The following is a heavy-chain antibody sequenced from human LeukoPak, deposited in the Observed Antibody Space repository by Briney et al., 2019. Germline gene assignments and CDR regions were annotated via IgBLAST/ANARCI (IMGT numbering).Heavy chain of an antibody. Sequence: ASVKVSCKASGYTFTSYYMHWVRQAPGQGLEWMGWVIPNSGATNYAQKFQGRVTMTRDTSISTAYMELSRLRSDDTAVYYCARGYYDSTGYAFDYWGQGTLLPACS. CDR1: GYTFTSYY. CDR3: ARGYYDSTGYAFDY. V-gene: IGHV1-2*02. CDR2: VIPNSGAT. D-gene: IGHD3-22*01. J-gene: IGHJ4*02.